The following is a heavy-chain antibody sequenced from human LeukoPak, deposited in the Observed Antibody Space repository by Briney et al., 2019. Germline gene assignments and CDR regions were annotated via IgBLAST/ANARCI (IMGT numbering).Heavy chain of an antibody. V-gene: IGHV3-15*01. CDR1: GFTFSNAW. J-gene: IGHJ4*02. CDR2: IKSKSNGGTT. D-gene: IGHD2-21*02. CDR3: TTDWGSYCGGDCYGGPFDY. Sequence: GGSLRLSCAASGFTFSNAWMSWVRQAPGKGLEWVGRIKSKSNGGTTDYAAPVKGRFTISRDDSKNTLYLQMNSLKTEDTAVYYCTTDWGSYCGGDCYGGPFDYWGQGTLVTVS.